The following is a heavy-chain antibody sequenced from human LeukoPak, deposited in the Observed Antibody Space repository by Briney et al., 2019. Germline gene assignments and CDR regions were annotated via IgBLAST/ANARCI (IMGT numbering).Heavy chain of an antibody. J-gene: IGHJ6*02. D-gene: IGHD2-2*03. Sequence: PSQTLSLTCAVSGGSISSGGYSWSWIRQPPGKGLEWIGYIYHSGSTYYNPSLKSRVTISVDTSKNQFSLKLSSVTAADTAVYYCARVDIVVVPAANHYYYYGMDVWGQGTTVTVSS. CDR2: IYHSGST. V-gene: IGHV4-30-2*01. CDR3: ARVDIVVVPAANHYYYYGMDV. CDR1: GGSISSGGYS.